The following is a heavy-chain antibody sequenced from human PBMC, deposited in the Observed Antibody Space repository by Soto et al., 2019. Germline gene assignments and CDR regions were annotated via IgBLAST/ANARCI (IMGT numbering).Heavy chain of an antibody. CDR2: IYSGAGT. CDR3: ARGYTLND. J-gene: IGHJ4*02. Sequence: EVQLVESGGGLVQPGGSLRLSCAASGFTVSSSYMSWVRQAPGKGLEWVSVIYSGAGTYYADSVKGRFSISRDHSKNTLSLQMNSLRAEDTALYYCARGYTLNDWGQGTLVTVSS. D-gene: IGHD2-2*02. V-gene: IGHV3-66*01. CDR1: GFTVSSSY.